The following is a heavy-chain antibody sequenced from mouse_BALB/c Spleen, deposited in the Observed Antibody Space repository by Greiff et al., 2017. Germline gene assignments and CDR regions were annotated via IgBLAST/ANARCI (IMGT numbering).Heavy chain of an antibody. J-gene: IGHJ4*01. D-gene: IGHD1-2*01. CDR1: GFSLTGYG. CDR2: IWRGGST. CDR3: ARDRRYYGEALAY. V-gene: IGHV2-6-7*01. Sequence: QVQLQQSGPGLVAPSQSLSITCTVSGFSLTGYGVHWVRQPPGQGLEWLGMIWRGGSTDYNSALKSRLSITKDNSKSQVFLKMNSLQADDTARYYCARDRRYYGEALAYWGQGTSVTVSS.